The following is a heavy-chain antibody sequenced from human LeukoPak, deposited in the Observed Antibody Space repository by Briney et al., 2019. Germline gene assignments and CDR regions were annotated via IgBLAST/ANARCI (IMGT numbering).Heavy chain of an antibody. D-gene: IGHD5-18*01. J-gene: IGHJ1*01. CDR3: TTVWIQLWPVEYFQH. Sequence: GGSLRLSCAASGFTFRNAWMSWVRQAPGKGLEWVGRIKSKTDGGTTDYAAPVKGRFTISRDDSKNTLYLQMNSLKTEDTAVYYCTTVWIQLWPVEYFQHWGQGTLVTVSS. V-gene: IGHV3-15*01. CDR2: IKSKTDGGTT. CDR1: GFTFRNAW.